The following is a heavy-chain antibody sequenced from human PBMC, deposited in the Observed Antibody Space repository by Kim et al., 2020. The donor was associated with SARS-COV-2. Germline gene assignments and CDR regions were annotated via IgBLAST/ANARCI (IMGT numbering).Heavy chain of an antibody. CDR1: GYSFADYW. D-gene: IGHD3-10*01. Sequence: GESLKISCKGSGYSFADYWIAWVRQMPGKGLEWMGIIYPGDFDTRYSPSFQGQVTISADKSISVAYLQWSSLKASDTAMYYCTRWSHAGFFGSATFDGIRDHWGQGTLVTVSS. CDR3: TRWSHAGFFGSATFDGIRDH. V-gene: IGHV5-51*01. J-gene: IGHJ4*02. CDR2: IYPGDFDT.